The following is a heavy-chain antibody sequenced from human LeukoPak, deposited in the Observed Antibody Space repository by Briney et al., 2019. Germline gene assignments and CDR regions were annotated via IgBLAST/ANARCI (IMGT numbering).Heavy chain of an antibody. V-gene: IGHV1-2*02. J-gene: IGHJ6*03. CDR3: ARDNRKVVPAANIYYYYMDV. CDR1: GGTFTSYY. D-gene: IGHD2-2*01. CDR2: INPNSGAA. Sequence: ASVKVSCKASGGTFTSYYMNWVRQAPGQGLEWMGRINPNSGAANYAQKFQGRVTMTTDTSTSTAYMELSSLRSEYTAVYYCARDNRKVVPAANIYYYYMDVWGKGTTVTVSS.